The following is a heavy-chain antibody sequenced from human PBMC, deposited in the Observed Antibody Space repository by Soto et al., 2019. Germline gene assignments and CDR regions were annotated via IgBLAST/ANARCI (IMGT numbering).Heavy chain of an antibody. CDR2: IKEDGSLK. CDR1: GFYITNYW. V-gene: IGHV3-7*01. J-gene: IGHJ4*02. CDR3: VRDSYTAHWHTAGEDY. Sequence: GGSLRLSCAASGFYITNYWMTWVRQAQGKGPEWVANIKEDGSLKFYVDSVRGRFTISRDNAKNSVYLGMSRLRAEDTAVYYCVRDSYTAHWHTAGEDYWGQGTLVTVSS. D-gene: IGHD2-2*02.